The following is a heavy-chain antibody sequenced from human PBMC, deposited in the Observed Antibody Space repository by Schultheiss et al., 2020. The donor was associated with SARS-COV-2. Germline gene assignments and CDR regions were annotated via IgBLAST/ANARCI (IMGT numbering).Heavy chain of an antibody. D-gene: IGHD3-10*01. CDR2: ISSSSRNI. J-gene: IGHJ4*02. CDR3: RGSDY. V-gene: IGHV3-48*02. CDR1: GLTFSKNA. Sequence: GGSLRLSCAASGLTFSKNAMNWVRQAPGKGLEWISYISSSSRNIYYADSVKGRFTISRDNANNSLYLQMNSLRDEDTAVYYCRGSDYWGQGTLVTVSS.